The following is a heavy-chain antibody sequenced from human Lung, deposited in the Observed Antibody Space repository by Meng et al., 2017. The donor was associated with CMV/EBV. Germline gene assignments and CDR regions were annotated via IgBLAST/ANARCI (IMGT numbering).Heavy chain of an antibody. Sequence: QITLKESGPTLVKPTQTLTLTCPXXXFPLSTSGVGVGLIRQPPGKALEWLALIYWDDDKRYSPSLKSRLTITKDTSKNQVVLTMTNMDPVDTATYYCAHTSYYDFWSGYPKGYYFDYWGQGTLVTVSS. D-gene: IGHD3-3*01. CDR2: IYWDDDK. CDR3: AHTSYYDFWSGYPKGYYFDY. J-gene: IGHJ4*02. CDR1: XFPLSTSGVG. V-gene: IGHV2-5*02.